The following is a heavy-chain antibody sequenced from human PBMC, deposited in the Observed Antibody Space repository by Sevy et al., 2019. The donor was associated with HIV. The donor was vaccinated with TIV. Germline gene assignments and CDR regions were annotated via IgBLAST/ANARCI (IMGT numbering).Heavy chain of an antibody. Sequence: SETLSLTCTISRGSIGSSYYWGWVRQRPGKGLELIGTIYYSGNTDYNPSLKSRVTISVDRSKNQVSLKLSSVTAADTAVYYCAKTETVYYYGMDVWGHGTSVTVSS. CDR1: RGSIGSSYY. CDR3: AKTETVYYYGMDV. V-gene: IGHV4-39*01. D-gene: IGHD1-1*01. CDR2: IYYSGNT. J-gene: IGHJ6*02.